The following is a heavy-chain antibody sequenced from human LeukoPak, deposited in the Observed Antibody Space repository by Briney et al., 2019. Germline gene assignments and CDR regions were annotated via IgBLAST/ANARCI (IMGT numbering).Heavy chain of an antibody. CDR1: GFTFSSYG. J-gene: IGHJ3*02. V-gene: IGHV3-30*03. D-gene: IGHD5-24*01. CDR3: ARGRDGYNFHAFDI. Sequence: GGSLRLSCAASGFTFSSYGMHWVRQAPGKGLEWVAVISYDGSNKYYADSVKGRFTISRDNSKNTLYLQMNSLRAEDTAVYYCARGRDGYNFHAFDIWGQGTMVTVSS. CDR2: ISYDGSNK.